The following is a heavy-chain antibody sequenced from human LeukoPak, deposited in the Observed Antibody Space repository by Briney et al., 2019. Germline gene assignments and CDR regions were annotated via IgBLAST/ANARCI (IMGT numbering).Heavy chain of an antibody. CDR1: GFTFSSYG. V-gene: IGHV3-30*19. CDR2: ISYDGYIK. CDR3: ARAHLSSSSTDYMDV. Sequence: PGGSLRLSCAASGFTFSSYGMHWVRQAPGKGLEWVALISYDGYIKYYADSVKGRFTISRDNSKNTLSLQMNSLRPEDTAVYYCARAHLSSSSTDYMDVWGKGTTVTVSS. J-gene: IGHJ6*03. D-gene: IGHD6-6*01.